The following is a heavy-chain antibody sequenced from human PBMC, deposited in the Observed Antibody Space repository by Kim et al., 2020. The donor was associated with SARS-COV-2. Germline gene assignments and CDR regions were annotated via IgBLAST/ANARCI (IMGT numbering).Heavy chain of an antibody. D-gene: IGHD3-22*01. J-gene: IGHJ1*01. Sequence: GGSLRLSCAASGFTFSSYEMNWVRQAPGKGLEWVSYISSSGSTIYYADSVKGRFTISRDNAKNSLYLQMNSLRAEDTAVYYCARGAYDSSGYSEYFQHWGQGTLVTVSS. CDR2: ISSSGSTI. CDR3: ARGAYDSSGYSEYFQH. V-gene: IGHV3-48*03. CDR1: GFTFSSYE.